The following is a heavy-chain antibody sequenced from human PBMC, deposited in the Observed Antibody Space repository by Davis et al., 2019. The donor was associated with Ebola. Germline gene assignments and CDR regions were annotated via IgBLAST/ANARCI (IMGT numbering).Heavy chain of an antibody. CDR2: IIPIFGTA. V-gene: IGHV1-69*13. D-gene: IGHD3-22*01. J-gene: IGHJ3*02. CDR3: ARHGITMIVVVIDAFDI. Sequence: SVKVSCKASGGTFSSYTISWVRQAPGQGLEWMGAIIPIFGTANYAQKFQGRVTITADESTSTAYMELSSLRSEDTAVYYCARHGITMIVVVIDAFDIWGQGTMVTVSS. CDR1: GGTFSSYT.